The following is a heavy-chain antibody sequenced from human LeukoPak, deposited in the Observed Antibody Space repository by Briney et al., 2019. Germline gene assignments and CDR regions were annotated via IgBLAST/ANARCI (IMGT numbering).Heavy chain of an antibody. CDR3: ARALRSGSYYGDAFDI. D-gene: IGHD1-26*01. Sequence: GASVKVSCKASGYTFTSYYMHWVRQAPGQGLEWMGIINPSGGSTSYAQKFQGRVTMTRDMSTSTVYMELSSLRSEDTAVYYCARALRSGSYYGDAFDIWGQGTMVTVSS. J-gene: IGHJ3*02. CDR1: GYTFTSYY. CDR2: INPSGGST. V-gene: IGHV1-46*01.